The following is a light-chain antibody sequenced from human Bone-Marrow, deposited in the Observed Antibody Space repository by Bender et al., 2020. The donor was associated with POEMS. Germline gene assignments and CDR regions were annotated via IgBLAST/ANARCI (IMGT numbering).Light chain of an antibody. Sequence: SFALTQPPSVSVAPGQTARITCGGDNSGSKIFHWYQQKAGQAPVVVVYDDTARASGIPERFSGSGSGNTAILTISGVEAGDEADYYCQVWDSSSDQYVFGPGTKVTVL. CDR1: NSGSKI. CDR3: QVWDSSSDQYV. CDR2: DDT. V-gene: IGLV3-21*02. J-gene: IGLJ1*01.